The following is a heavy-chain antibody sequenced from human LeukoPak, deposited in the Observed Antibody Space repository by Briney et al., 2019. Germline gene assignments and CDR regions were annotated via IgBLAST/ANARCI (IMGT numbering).Heavy chain of an antibody. CDR2: ISTTSSFI. D-gene: IGHD4-17*01. CDR3: ARVAYGDYYFDY. CDR1: GFTFSSYS. V-gene: IGHV3-21*01. Sequence: PGGSLRLSCAASGFTFSSYSMNWVRQAPGKGLEWVSSISTTSSFIYYVDSVKGRFTVSRDYAKNSLFLQMTSLRAEDTAVYYCARVAYGDYYFDYWGQGTLVTVSS. J-gene: IGHJ4*02.